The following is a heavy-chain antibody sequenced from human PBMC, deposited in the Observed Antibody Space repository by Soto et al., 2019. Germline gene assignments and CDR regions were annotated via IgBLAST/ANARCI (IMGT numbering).Heavy chain of an antibody. D-gene: IGHD2-8*01. V-gene: IGHV3-9*01. CDR3: AKDLAPPRQIVLMVRGFDP. Sequence: EVQLVESGGGLVQPGRSLRLSCAASGFTFDDYAMHWVRQAPGKGLEWVSGIRWNSGSIGYADSVKGRFTISRDNAKNSLYLQMNSLRAEDTALYYCAKDLAPPRQIVLMVRGFDPWGQGTLFTVSS. CDR2: IRWNSGSI. J-gene: IGHJ5*02. CDR1: GFTFDDYA.